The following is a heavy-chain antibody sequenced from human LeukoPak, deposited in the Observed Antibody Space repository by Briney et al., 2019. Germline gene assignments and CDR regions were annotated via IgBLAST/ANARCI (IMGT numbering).Heavy chain of an antibody. V-gene: IGHV3-30*04. CDR2: ISYDGSSK. J-gene: IGHJ4*02. Sequence: GRSLRLSCAASGFTFSSYPMHWVRQAPGKGLEWVAVISYDGSSKYYAESVKGRFTISRDDSKDTLYLQMNRLRADDTAVYYCARDYGVSVYYQPGRNWGQGTLVTVSS. CDR3: ARDYGVSVYYQPGRN. D-gene: IGHD3-22*01. CDR1: GFTFSSYP.